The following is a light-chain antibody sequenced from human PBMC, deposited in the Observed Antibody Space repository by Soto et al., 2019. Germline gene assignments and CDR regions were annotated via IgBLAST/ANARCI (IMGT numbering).Light chain of an antibody. V-gene: IGLV2-14*03. J-gene: IGLJ1*01. CDR3: SSYTTSNTRQIV. CDR2: DVT. CDR1: SSDVGGYNY. Sequence: QSALTQPVSVSGSPGQSITISCTGTSSDVGGYNYVSWYQHHPGKAPKLIIYDVTNRPSGVSNPFCGSKSGNTASLTISGLQPEDEADYYCSSYTTSNTRQIVFGTGTKVTVL.